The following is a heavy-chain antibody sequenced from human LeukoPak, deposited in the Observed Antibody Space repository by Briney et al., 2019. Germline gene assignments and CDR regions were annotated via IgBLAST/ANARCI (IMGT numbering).Heavy chain of an antibody. CDR1: GGSISSGGYY. CDR3: ARVVSGYGPNWFDP. D-gene: IGHD5-12*01. Sequence: KPSETLSLTCTVSGGSISSGGYYWSWIRQHPGKGLEWIGYIYYSGSTYYNPSLKSRVTISVDTSKNQFSLKLSSVTAADTAVYYCARVVSGYGPNWFDPWGQGTLVTVSS. V-gene: IGHV4-31*03. J-gene: IGHJ5*02. CDR2: IYYSGST.